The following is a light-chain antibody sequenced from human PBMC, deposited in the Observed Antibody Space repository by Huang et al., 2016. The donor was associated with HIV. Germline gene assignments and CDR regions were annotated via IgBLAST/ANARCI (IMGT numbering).Light chain of an antibody. CDR2: KIS. CDR3: MQAAQYPWT. J-gene: IGKJ1*01. Sequence: DIVMTQTPLSSLVTLGQPASISCRSSQSLLKSDGNTYLSWLHQRPGQPPRLLIYKISNRFAGVPDRVSGSGTGTHFTLKINRVEPEDVGVYYCMQAAQYPWTFGQGTKVEIK. V-gene: IGKV2-24*01. CDR1: QSLLKSDGNTY.